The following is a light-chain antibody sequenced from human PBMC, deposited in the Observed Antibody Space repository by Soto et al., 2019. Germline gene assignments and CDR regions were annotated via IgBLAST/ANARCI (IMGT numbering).Light chain of an antibody. V-gene: IGLV2-11*01. CDR3: CSSAGSFTWV. J-gene: IGLJ3*02. CDR1: SGDVGGYNY. CDR2: EVY. Sequence: QSVLTQPRSVSGSPGQSVTISCNGTSGDVGGYNYVSWYQQYPGKAPKLMISEVYKRPSGVPDRFSGSKSGNTASLTISGLQAEDEADYYCCSSAGSFTWVFGGGTKVTVL.